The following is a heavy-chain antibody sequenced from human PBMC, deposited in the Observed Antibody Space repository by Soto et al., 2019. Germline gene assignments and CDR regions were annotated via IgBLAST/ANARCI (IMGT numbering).Heavy chain of an antibody. CDR1: GYTFTDYG. CDR3: ARVGDIVVVGPWFDP. J-gene: IGHJ5*02. Sequence: ASVKVSCKASGYTFTDYGISWVRQAPGQGLEWIGWISAYNGNTNNAQKLQDRVTMTTDSSTSIAYMELRSLRSDDTAVYYCARVGDIVVVGPWFDPWGQGTLVTVS. V-gene: IGHV1-18*04. CDR2: ISAYNGNT. D-gene: IGHD2-2*01.